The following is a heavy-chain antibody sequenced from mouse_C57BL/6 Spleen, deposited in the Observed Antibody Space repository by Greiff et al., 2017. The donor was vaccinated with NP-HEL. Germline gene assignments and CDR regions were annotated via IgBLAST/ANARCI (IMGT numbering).Heavy chain of an antibody. CDR2: IRSKSNNYAT. J-gene: IGHJ1*03. CDR3: VRHYSNYWYFDV. V-gene: IGHV10-1*01. Sequence: EVKLVESGGGLVQPKGSLKLSCAASGFSFTTYAMNWVRQAPGKGLEWVARIRSKSNNYATYYADSVKDRFTISRDDSESMLYLQMNNLKTEDTAMYYCVRHYSNYWYFDVWGTGTTVTVSS. D-gene: IGHD2-5*01. CDR1: GFSFTTYA.